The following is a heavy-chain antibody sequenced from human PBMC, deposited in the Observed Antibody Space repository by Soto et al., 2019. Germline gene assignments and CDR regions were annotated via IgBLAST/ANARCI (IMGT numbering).Heavy chain of an antibody. D-gene: IGHD5-12*01. Sequence: ASVKVSCKASGYTFTSYAMHWVRQAPGQRLEWMGWINAGNGDTKYSQKFQGRVTITRDTSASTAYMELSSLRSEDTAVYYCARDNIVATMVGAFDIWGPGTMVTVSS. CDR3: ARDNIVATMVGAFDI. CDR2: INAGNGDT. J-gene: IGHJ3*02. CDR1: GYTFTSYA. V-gene: IGHV1-3*01.